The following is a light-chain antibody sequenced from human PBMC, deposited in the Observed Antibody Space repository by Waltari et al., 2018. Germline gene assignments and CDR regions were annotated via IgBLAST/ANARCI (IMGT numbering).Light chain of an antibody. CDR2: DVS. V-gene: IGLV2-14*03. Sequence: QSALTQPASVSGSPGQSLTISCTGTSSDVGGYDYVSWYQQHPGKAPKLILYDVSNRPVEVSHRFSGSKSGNTASLTISGLQADDEAEYYCGSYTSSTTLAFGTGTKVTVL. J-gene: IGLJ1*01. CDR1: SSDVGGYDY. CDR3: GSYTSSTTLA.